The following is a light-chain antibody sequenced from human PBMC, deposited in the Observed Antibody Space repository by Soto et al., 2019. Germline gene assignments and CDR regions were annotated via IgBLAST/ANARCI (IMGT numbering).Light chain of an antibody. CDR1: QSVSSN. Sequence: EIVMTQSPATLSVSPGARATLSCRASQSVSSNLAWYQQNPGQAPRLLIYGASTRATGIPARFSGSGSGTEFTLTISSLQSEDFAVYYCQQYNNWRTFGQGTKVDIK. J-gene: IGKJ1*01. CDR2: GAS. CDR3: QQYNNWRT. V-gene: IGKV3-15*01.